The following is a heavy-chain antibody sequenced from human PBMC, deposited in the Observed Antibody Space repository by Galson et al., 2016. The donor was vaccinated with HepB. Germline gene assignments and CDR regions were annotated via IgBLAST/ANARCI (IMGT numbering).Heavy chain of an antibody. CDR2: IWYDGSNK. CDR3: ASEAPILAPTLDY. Sequence: SLRLSCAASGFTFSRNGMHWVRQAPGKGLEWVAVIWYDGSNKYHADSVKVRFTISRDNSKNTLYLQMNSLRAEDTAVYYCASEAPILAPTLDYWGQGTLVTVSS. CDR1: GFTFSRNG. V-gene: IGHV3-33*01. D-gene: IGHD2/OR15-2a*01. J-gene: IGHJ4*02.